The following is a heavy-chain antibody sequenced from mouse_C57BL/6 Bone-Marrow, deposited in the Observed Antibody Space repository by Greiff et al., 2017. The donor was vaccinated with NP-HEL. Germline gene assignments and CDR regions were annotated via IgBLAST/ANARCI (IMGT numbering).Heavy chain of an antibody. D-gene: IGHD2-4*01. CDR1: GFTFSDYY. J-gene: IGHJ4*01. V-gene: IGHV5-12*01. CDR3: ARHIDYGGYAMDY. Sequence: EVKLQESGGGLVQPGGSLKLSCAASGFTFSDYYMYWVRQTPEKRLEWVAYISNGGGSTYYPDTVKGRFTISRDNAKNTLYLQMSRLKSKDTAMYYCARHIDYGGYAMDYWGQGTSVTVSS. CDR2: ISNGGGST.